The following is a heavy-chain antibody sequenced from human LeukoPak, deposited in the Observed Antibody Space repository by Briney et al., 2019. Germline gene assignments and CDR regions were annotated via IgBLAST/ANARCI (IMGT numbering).Heavy chain of an antibody. V-gene: IGHV1-69*05. J-gene: IGHJ5*02. Sequence: GASVKVSCKASGGTFSSYAISWVRQAPGQGLEWMGGIIPIFGTANYAQKFQGRVTITTDESTSTAYMELSSLRSEDTAVYYCARGPSDYDFWSGYYTRWFDPWGQGTLVTVSS. CDR2: IIPIFGTA. CDR1: GGTFSSYA. D-gene: IGHD3-3*01. CDR3: ARGPSDYDFWSGYYTRWFDP.